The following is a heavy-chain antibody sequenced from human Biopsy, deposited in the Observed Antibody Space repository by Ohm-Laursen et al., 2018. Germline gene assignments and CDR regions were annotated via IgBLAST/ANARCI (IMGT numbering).Heavy chain of an antibody. CDR1: GYTFTDYY. CDR2: IDPDSGRT. J-gene: IGHJ4*02. CDR3: ARDPYCSGGNCYSPLDH. Sequence: GASVKVSCKASGYTFTDYYIYWVRQAPGQGLEWMGWIDPDSGRTSFGQNFQGRVTMTSDTSTGTAYLELTRLRSDDTAVYYCARDPYCSGGNCYSPLDHWGQGTLVTVS. V-gene: IGHV1-2*02. D-gene: IGHD2-15*01.